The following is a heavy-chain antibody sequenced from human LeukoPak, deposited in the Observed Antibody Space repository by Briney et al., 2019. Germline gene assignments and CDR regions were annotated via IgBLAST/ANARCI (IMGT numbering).Heavy chain of an antibody. Sequence: ASVTVSCKASGYTFTSYYMHWVRQAPGQGLEWMGIINPSGGSTSYAQKFQGRVTMTRDMSTSTVYMELSSLRSEDTAVYYCAREGNPRGGAFDIWGQGTMVTVSS. CDR2: INPSGGST. V-gene: IGHV1-46*01. CDR1: GYTFTSYY. J-gene: IGHJ3*02. D-gene: IGHD2-15*01. CDR3: AREGNPRGGAFDI.